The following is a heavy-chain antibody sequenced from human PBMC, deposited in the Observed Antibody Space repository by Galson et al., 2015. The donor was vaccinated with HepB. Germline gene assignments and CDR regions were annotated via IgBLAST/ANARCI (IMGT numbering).Heavy chain of an antibody. Sequence: SVKVSCKASGYTFTSYGISWVRQAPGQGLEWMGWISAYNGNTNYAQKLQGRVTMTTDTSTSTAYLELRSLRSDDTAVYYCASPAPTTVVTSPFDAFDIWGQGTMVTVSS. V-gene: IGHV1-18*01. CDR2: ISAYNGNT. CDR1: GYTFTSYG. J-gene: IGHJ3*02. D-gene: IGHD4-23*01. CDR3: ASPAPTTVVTSPFDAFDI.